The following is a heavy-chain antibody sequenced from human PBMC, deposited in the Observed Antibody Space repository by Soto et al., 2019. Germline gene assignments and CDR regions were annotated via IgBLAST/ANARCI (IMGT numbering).Heavy chain of an antibody. V-gene: IGHV4-39*01. D-gene: IGHD1-7*01. CDR3: ARHPELRNYYYYMDV. CDR2: IYYSGST. Sequence: PSETLSLTCTVSGGSISSSSYYWGWIRQPPGKGLEWIGSIYYSGSTYYNPSLKSRVTISVDTSKNQFSLKLSSVTAADTALYYCARHPELRNYYYYMDVWGKGTTVTVSS. J-gene: IGHJ6*03. CDR1: GGSISSSSYY.